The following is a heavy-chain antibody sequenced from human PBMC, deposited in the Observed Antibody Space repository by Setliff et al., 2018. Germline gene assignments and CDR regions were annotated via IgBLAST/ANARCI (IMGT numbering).Heavy chain of an antibody. CDR3: ARDRFYNSWSGTSITAPHDAFDI. J-gene: IGHJ3*02. CDR2: ISPYNGNT. Sequence: GASVKVSCKASGYNFISYAIIWMRQAPGQGPEWMGCISPYNGNTNYAQKFQGRVTMTRDTSTSTVYMEVSSLRSEDTAVYFCARDRFYNSWSGTSITAPHDAFDIWGQGTTVTVSS. CDR1: GYNFISYA. V-gene: IGHV1-18*01. D-gene: IGHD3-3*01.